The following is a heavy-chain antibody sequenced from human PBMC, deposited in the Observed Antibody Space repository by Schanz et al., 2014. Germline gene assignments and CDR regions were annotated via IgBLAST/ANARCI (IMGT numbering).Heavy chain of an antibody. CDR1: GFTLSNYA. CDR3: AKVRYSSGWRGDYFDE. J-gene: IGHJ4*02. CDR2: IKSDGSST. D-gene: IGHD6-25*01. V-gene: IGHV3-23*04. Sequence: EVQLVESGGGLVQPGGSLRLSCAASGFTLSNYAMSWVRQAPGKGLVWVSRIKSDGSSTSYADSVKGRFTISRDNSKNTLYLQMNSLRAEDTAVYYCAKVRYSSGWRGDYFDEWGQGTLVTVAS.